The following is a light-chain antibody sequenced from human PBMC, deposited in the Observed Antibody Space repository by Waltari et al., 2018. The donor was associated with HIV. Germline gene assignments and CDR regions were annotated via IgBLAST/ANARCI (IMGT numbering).Light chain of an antibody. V-gene: IGKV3-15*01. J-gene: IGKJ1*01. CDR3: QQYNDWPQT. CDR2: AAT. Sequence: EIVMTQSPDTLSVSPGEKAPLSCRASQSVGGNLAWYQVRPGQAPSLLIYAATSRTTGFPGRFRGSGSGTEFTLTISSLQSEDFAIYYCQQYNDWPQTFGQGTRVDIK. CDR1: QSVGGN.